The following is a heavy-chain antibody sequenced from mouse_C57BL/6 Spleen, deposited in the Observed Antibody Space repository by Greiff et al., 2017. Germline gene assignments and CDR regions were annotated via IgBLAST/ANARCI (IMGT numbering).Heavy chain of an antibody. CDR2: IDPNSGGT. V-gene: IGHV1-72*01. J-gene: IGHJ2*01. Sequence: QVQLQQPGAELVKPGASVKLSCKASGYTFTSYWMHWVKQRPGRGLEWIGRIDPNSGGTKYNEKFKGKATLTVDNPSSTAYMQLSSLTSEDSAVYYCEREGRVTTVVATGDYWGQGTTLTVSS. CDR1: GYTFTSYW. CDR3: EREGRVTTVVATGDY. D-gene: IGHD1-1*01.